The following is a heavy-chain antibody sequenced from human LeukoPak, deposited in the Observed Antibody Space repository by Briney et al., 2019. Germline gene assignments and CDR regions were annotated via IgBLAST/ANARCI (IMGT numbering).Heavy chain of an antibody. CDR2: IYPGDSDT. D-gene: IGHD5-18*01. CDR1: GYSFTSYW. CDR3: ARVKDTAMAHRAFDI. Sequence: GESLKISCKGSGYSFTSYWIGWVRQMPGKGLGWMGIIYPGDSDTRYSPSFQGQVTISADKSIGTAYLQWSSLKAADTAMYYCARVKDTAMAHRAFDIWGQGTMVTVSS. V-gene: IGHV5-51*01. J-gene: IGHJ3*02.